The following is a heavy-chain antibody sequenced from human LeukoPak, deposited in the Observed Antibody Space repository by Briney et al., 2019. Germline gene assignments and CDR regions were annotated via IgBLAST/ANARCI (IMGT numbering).Heavy chain of an antibody. D-gene: IGHD6-19*01. J-gene: IGHJ4*02. CDR3: ARGSRYKQWLAHFDY. CDR1: GYDFISYG. CDR2: ISAYTGNT. V-gene: IGHV1-18*01. Sequence: ASVKVSCKASGYDFISYGVDWVRQAPGQGLEWMGWISAYTGNTNYAQKLQGRVAMTTDTSTSTAYMELRSLRSDDTAVYYCARGSRYKQWLAHFDYWGQGTLVTVSS.